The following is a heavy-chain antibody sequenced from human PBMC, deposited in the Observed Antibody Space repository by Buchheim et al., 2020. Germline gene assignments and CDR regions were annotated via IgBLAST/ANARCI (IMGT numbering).Heavy chain of an antibody. D-gene: IGHD2-15*01. Sequence: EVKLVESGGALFQPGGSLRLSCAASGFTFSSYWMNWVRQAPGKGLVWVSRINSDGSGATYADSVKGRFTISRDNAKSTLYLRMNSLRADDTAVYYCAREGCSDGSCYLNYWGQGTL. V-gene: IGHV3-74*01. J-gene: IGHJ4*02. CDR1: GFTFSSYW. CDR2: INSDGSGA. CDR3: AREGCSDGSCYLNY.